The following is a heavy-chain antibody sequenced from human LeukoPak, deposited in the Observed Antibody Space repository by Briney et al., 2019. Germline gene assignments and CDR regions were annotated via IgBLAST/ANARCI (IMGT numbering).Heavy chain of an antibody. J-gene: IGHJ4*02. Sequence: XXCAAXXFTXXDXXMHWVXXXPXXXLXXXXXISWNSGSIGYADSVKGRFTISRDNAKNSLYLQMNSLRAEDTALYYCAKDIAVGYGGKTFDYWGQGTLVTVSS. CDR3: AKDIAVGYGGKTFDY. CDR1: XFTXXDXX. V-gene: IGHV3-9*01. CDR2: ISWNSGSI. D-gene: IGHD4-23*01.